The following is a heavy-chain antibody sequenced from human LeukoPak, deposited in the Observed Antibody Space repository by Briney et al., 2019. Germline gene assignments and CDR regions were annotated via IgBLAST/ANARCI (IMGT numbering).Heavy chain of an antibody. V-gene: IGHV3-23*01. CDR3: AKVWSKYDDSSDTDD. J-gene: IGHJ4*02. Sequence: AGSLRLSCVASGFTFSDYDMNWVRQAPMKGLEWISAIRGNGDTTYYVDSVKGRFATSRDNSKNTLYLQMNSLRAEDTAVYYCAKVWSKYDDSSDTDDWGQGTLVTDS. CDR1: GFTFSDYD. CDR2: IRGNGDTT. D-gene: IGHD3-22*01.